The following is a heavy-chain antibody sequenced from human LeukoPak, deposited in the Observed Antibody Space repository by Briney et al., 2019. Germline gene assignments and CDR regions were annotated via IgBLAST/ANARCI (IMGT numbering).Heavy chain of an antibody. CDR1: GFTVSSIH. D-gene: IGHD3-22*01. J-gene: IGHJ5*02. V-gene: IGHV3-15*07. CDR3: ATDFYDTT. CDR2: IRRNSDGGTI. Sequence: GGSLRLSCAASGFTVSSIHMVWVRQAPGKGLEWVGRIRRNSDGGTIDYAAPVKGRFALSRDDSKNTLYLHMSSLQTEDTAVYYCATDFYDTTWGQGTLVTVSS.